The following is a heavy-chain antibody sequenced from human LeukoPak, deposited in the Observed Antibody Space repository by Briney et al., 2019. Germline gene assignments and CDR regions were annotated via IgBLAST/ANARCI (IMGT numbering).Heavy chain of an antibody. CDR3: ARGGYYYDSSGYGY. V-gene: IGHV4-34*01. Sequence: SETLSLTCAVYGGSFSGYYWSWIRQPPGKELEWIGEINHSGSTNYNPSLKSRVTISVDTSKNQFSLKLSSVTAADTAVYYCARGGYYYDSSGYGYWGQGTLVTVSS. CDR2: INHSGST. CDR1: GGSFSGYY. J-gene: IGHJ4*02. D-gene: IGHD3-22*01.